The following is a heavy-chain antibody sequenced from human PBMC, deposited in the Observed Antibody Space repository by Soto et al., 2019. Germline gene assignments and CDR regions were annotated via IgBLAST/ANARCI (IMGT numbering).Heavy chain of an antibody. J-gene: IGHJ5*02. D-gene: IGHD5-12*01. CDR1: GGSFSDYY. CDR3: ARGRAQVDIVATIKRNWFDP. CDR2: INHSGST. Sequence: SETLSLTCAVYGGSFSDYYWTWIRQPPEKGLEWIGEINHSGSTNQNPSLKSRVSISADTSKNQFSLKLRSVTAADTAVYYCARGRAQVDIVATIKRNWFDPWGQGTLVTVSS. V-gene: IGHV4-34*01.